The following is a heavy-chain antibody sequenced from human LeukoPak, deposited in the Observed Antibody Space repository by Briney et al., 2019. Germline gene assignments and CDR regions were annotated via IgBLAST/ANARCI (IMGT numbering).Heavy chain of an antibody. Sequence: SETLSLTCTVSGGSISRYSWSWIRQPPGKGLEWIGNIFYSGNTNYNPSLKGRVTISIDTSQNQFSLKLSSVTAADTAIYYCARHYNWFDPWGQGILVTVSS. CDR2: IFYSGNT. CDR1: GGSISRYS. V-gene: IGHV4-59*01. CDR3: ARHYNWFDP. J-gene: IGHJ5*02.